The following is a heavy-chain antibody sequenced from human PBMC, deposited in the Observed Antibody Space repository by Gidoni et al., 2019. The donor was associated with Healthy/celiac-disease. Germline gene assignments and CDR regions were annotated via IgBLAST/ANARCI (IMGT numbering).Heavy chain of an antibody. D-gene: IGHD3-16*01. Sequence: QVQLQQWGAGLLKPSETLSLPCAVYGGSFSGYYWSWIRQPPGKGQEWIGEINHSGSTNYNPSLKSRVPKSGDTSKNRFSLKLSSVTAADTAVYYCRLRLGGGVDYWGQGTLVTVSS. J-gene: IGHJ4*02. CDR3: RLRLGGGVDY. CDR1: GGSFSGYY. CDR2: INHSGST. V-gene: IGHV4-34*01.